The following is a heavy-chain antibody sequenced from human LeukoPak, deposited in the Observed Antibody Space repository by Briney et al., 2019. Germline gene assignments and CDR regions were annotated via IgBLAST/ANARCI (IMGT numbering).Heavy chain of an antibody. V-gene: IGHV3-30*04. D-gene: IGHD2-21*02. CDR2: ISYDGSNK. CDR1: GFTFSSYA. J-gene: IGHJ4*02. Sequence: GGSLRLSCAASGFTFSSYAMHWVRQAPGKGVEWVAVISYDGSNKYYADSVKGRFTISRDNSKNTLYLQMNSLRAEDTAVYYCARDIQEVVVTAMLDYWGQGTLVTVSS. CDR3: ARDIQEVVVTAMLDY.